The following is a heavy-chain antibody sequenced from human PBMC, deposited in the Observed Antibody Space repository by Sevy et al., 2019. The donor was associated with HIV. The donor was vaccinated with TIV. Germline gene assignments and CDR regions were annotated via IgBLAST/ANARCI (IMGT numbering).Heavy chain of an antibody. D-gene: IGHD5-18*01. Sequence: GGSLRLSCAASGFTFSTYSMNWVRQAPGKGLEWVSSISSSSSYIYYADSVKGRFTISRDNPKNSLYLQMNSLRAEDKAVYYCATDPKAISQLRVNWFDPWGQGTLVTVSS. V-gene: IGHV3-21*01. CDR3: ATDPKAISQLRVNWFDP. J-gene: IGHJ5*02. CDR1: GFTFSTYS. CDR2: ISSSSSYI.